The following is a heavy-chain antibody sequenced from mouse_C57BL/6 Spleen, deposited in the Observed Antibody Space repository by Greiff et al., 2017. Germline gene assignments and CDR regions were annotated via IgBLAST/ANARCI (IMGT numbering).Heavy chain of an antibody. Sequence: QVQLQQSGAELVKPGASVKISCKASGYAFSSYWMNWVKQRPGKGLEWIGQIYPGDGDTNYNGKFKGKATLTADKSSSTAYMQLSSLTSEDSAVYFCARCGSDGYYEGVFAYWGQGTLVTVSA. D-gene: IGHD2-3*01. CDR2: IYPGDGDT. CDR3: ARCGSDGYYEGVFAY. CDR1: GYAFSSYW. J-gene: IGHJ3*01. V-gene: IGHV1-80*01.